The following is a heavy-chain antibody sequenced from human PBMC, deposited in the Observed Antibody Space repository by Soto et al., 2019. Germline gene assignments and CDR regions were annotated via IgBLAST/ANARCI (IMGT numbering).Heavy chain of an antibody. Sequence: SETLSLTCSVSGGSISGSYWSWIRQSPGKGLEWLGYVYYTGSTNYSPSLRSRVSITVDTSKNEFSLRLSSVTAADTAVYFCARSVAVPGAHIDYWGQGTQVTVSS. J-gene: IGHJ4*02. V-gene: IGHV4-59*01. CDR2: VYYTGST. CDR3: ARSVAVPGAHIDY. CDR1: GGSISGSY. D-gene: IGHD6-19*01.